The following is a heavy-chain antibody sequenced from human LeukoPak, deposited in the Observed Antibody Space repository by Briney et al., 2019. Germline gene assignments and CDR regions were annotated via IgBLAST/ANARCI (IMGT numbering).Heavy chain of an antibody. V-gene: IGHV1-69*13. CDR2: IIPIFGTA. J-gene: IGHJ5*02. CDR1: GGTFSNYA. D-gene: IGHD2-2*01. Sequence: SVKVSCKASGGTFSNYAISWVRQAPGQGLEWMGGIIPIFGTANYAQKFQGRVTITADESTSTAYMELSSLRSEDTALYYCASARGDIVVAPAANNWFDPWGQGTLVTVSS. CDR3: ASARGDIVVAPAANNWFDP.